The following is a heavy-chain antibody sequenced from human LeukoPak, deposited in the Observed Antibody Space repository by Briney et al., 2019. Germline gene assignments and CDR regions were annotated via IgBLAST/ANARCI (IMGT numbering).Heavy chain of an antibody. CDR3: AKLGIVVVITDY. CDR2: ISGSGGST. Sequence: GGTLRLSCAASGFTFSSYAMSWVRQAPGKGLEWVSAISGSGGSTYYADSVKGRFTISRDNSKNRLYVQMNRQRAEDTAVYYCAKLGIVVVITDYWGQGTLVTVSS. CDR1: GFTFSSYA. V-gene: IGHV3-23*01. J-gene: IGHJ4*02. D-gene: IGHD3-22*01.